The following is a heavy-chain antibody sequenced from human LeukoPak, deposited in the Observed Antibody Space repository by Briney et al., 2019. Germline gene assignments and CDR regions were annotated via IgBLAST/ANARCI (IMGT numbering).Heavy chain of an antibody. CDR2: ISYDGSNK. Sequence: PGGSLRLSCAASGFTFSSYGMHWVRQAPGKGLEWVAVISYDGSNKYYADSVKGRFTISRDNSKNTLYLQMNSLRAEDTAVYYCAREGGLARLTYYYYYMDVWGKGTTVTVSS. V-gene: IGHV3-30*19. J-gene: IGHJ6*03. CDR3: AREGGLARLTYYYYYMDV. D-gene: IGHD6-6*01. CDR1: GFTFSSYG.